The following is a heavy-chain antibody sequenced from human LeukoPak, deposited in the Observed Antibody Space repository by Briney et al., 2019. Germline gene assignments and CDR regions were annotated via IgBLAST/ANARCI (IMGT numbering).Heavy chain of an antibody. Sequence: PGGSLRLSCAASGFTFSSYEMNWVRQAPGKGLEWVSYISSSGSTIYYADSVKGRFTISRDNAKNSLYLQMNSLRAEDTAVYYCARGYRSGKPRQNWFDPWGQGTLVTVSS. V-gene: IGHV3-48*03. CDR3: ARGYRSGKPRQNWFDP. D-gene: IGHD6-25*01. CDR2: ISSSGSTI. CDR1: GFTFSSYE. J-gene: IGHJ5*02.